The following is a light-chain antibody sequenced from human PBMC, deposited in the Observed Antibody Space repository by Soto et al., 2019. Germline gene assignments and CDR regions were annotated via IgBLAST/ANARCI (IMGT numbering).Light chain of an antibody. Sequence: QSVLTQPPSASGYPGQSVTISCTGTRSDVGGYNYVSWYQQHPGKAPKLMIYEVSKRPSGVPDRFSGSKSGNTASLTVAGLQAEDEADYYCSSYAGSNNFVFGGGTKLTVL. CDR1: RSDVGGYNY. J-gene: IGLJ2*01. V-gene: IGLV2-8*01. CDR3: SSYAGSNNFV. CDR2: EVS.